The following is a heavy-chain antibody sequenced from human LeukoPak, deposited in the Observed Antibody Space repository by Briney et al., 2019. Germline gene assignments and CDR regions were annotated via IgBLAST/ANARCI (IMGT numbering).Heavy chain of an antibody. V-gene: IGHV4-61*01. Sequence: SETLSLTCTVSGGSVSSGSYYWSWIRQPPGKGLEWIGYIYYSGSTNYNPSLKSRVTISVDTSKNQFSLKLSSVTAADTAVYYCARGFVYAWYFYLWGRGTLVTVSS. CDR3: ARGFVYAWYFYL. CDR1: GGSVSSGSYY. CDR2: IYYSGST. D-gene: IGHD5/OR15-5a*01. J-gene: IGHJ2*01.